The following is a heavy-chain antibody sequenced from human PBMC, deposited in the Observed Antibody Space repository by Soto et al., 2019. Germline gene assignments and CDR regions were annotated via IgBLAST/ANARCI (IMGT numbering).Heavy chain of an antibody. D-gene: IGHD2-8*01. CDR2: VGGSDDDK. CDR3: AKDATSVNGVWDPFDM. J-gene: IGHJ3*02. CDR1: GFTFSDYA. Sequence: EVQLLESGGGVVQPGGSLRLSCAASGFTFSDYAMSWVRQTPGKGLQWVSGVGGSDDDKHYADSVRGRFIVSRDNSKNTPYLQMNSLRADDTAIYYCAKDATSVNGVWDPFDMWGQGTEVTVSS. V-gene: IGHV3-23*01.